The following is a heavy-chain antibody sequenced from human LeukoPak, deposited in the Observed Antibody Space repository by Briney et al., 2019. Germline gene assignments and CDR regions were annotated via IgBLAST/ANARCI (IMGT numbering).Heavy chain of an antibody. J-gene: IGHJ4*02. V-gene: IGHV3-7*01. Sequence: GGSPRLSCAASGFTFSSYWMTWVRQAPGKGPEWVANIKQDESEKYYVDSVKGRSTISRDNAKDSLYLQMNSLRAEDTAVYYCARVRRLHSSGSYYFDYWGQGTLVTVSS. D-gene: IGHD1-26*01. CDR3: ARVRRLHSSGSYYFDY. CDR1: GFTFSSYW. CDR2: IKQDESEK.